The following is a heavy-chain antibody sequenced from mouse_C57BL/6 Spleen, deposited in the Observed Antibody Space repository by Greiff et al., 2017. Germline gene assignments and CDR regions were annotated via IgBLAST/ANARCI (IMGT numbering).Heavy chain of an antibody. CDR2: IYPSDSET. D-gene: IGHD2-12*01. CDR1: GYTFTSYW. CDR3: ARRGGSYLWYFDV. V-gene: IGHV1-61*01. Sequence: QVQLQQPGAELVRPGSSVKLSCKASGYTFTSYWLDWVKQRPGQGLEWIGNIYPSDSETHYNQKFKDKATLTVDKSSSTAYLQLSSLTSKDSAVYYCARRGGSYLWYFDVWGTGTTVTVSS. J-gene: IGHJ1*03.